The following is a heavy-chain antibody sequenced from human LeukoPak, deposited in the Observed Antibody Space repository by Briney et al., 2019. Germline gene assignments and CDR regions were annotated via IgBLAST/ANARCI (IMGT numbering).Heavy chain of an antibody. CDR1: GFTFSSYG. CDR2: IRYDGSNK. CDR3: AKEYREVVTASDY. Sequence: PGGSLRLSCAASGFTFSSYGMHWVRQAPGKGLEWVAFIRYDGSNKYYADSVKGRFTISRGNSKNTLYLQMNSLRAEDTAVYYCAKEYREVVTASDYWGQGTLVTVSS. V-gene: IGHV3-30*02. J-gene: IGHJ4*02. D-gene: IGHD2-21*02.